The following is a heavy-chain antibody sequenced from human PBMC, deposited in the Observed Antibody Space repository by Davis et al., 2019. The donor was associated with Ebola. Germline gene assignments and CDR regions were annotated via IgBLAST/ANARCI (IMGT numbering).Heavy chain of an antibody. J-gene: IGHJ4*02. CDR3: ARCPHWNSQAGFDF. Sequence: MPSETLSLTCTVSGGSVSSGSYYWSWIRQPPGKGLEWIGYIYYSGSTNYNPSLKSRVPISVDTSKNQFSLKLSSVPAADTAVYYCARCPHWNSQAGFDFWGQGTLVTVSS. D-gene: IGHD1-1*01. V-gene: IGHV4-61*01. CDR2: IYYSGST. CDR1: GGSVSSGSYY.